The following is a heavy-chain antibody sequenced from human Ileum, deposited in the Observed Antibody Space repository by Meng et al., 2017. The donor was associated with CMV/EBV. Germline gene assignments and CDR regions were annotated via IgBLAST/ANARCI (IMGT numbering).Heavy chain of an antibody. J-gene: IGHJ4*02. CDR2: ISNDGTDI. D-gene: IGHD2/OR15-2a*01. V-gene: IGHV3-74*01. Sequence: GESLKISCAASGFDFSIYWMHWVRQVPGKGLVWVSRISNDGTDIIYADSVRGRFTISRDNAKNTLYLQMNSLRAEDTAVYYCASRRNRCFDYWGQGTLVTVSS. CDR3: ASRRNRCFDY. CDR1: GFDFSIYW.